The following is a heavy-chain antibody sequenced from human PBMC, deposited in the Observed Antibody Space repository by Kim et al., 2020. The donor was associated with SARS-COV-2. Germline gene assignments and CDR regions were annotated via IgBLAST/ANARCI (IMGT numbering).Heavy chain of an antibody. Sequence: GGSLRLSCAASGFTFSSYAMSWVRQAPGKGLEWVSAISGSGGSTYYADSVKGRFTISRDNSKNTLYLQMNSLRAEDTAVYYCAKDGQCSGGSCYFGLFDYWGQGTLVTVSS. D-gene: IGHD2-15*01. V-gene: IGHV3-23*01. CDR1: GFTFSSYA. CDR2: ISGSGGST. J-gene: IGHJ4*02. CDR3: AKDGQCSGGSCYFGLFDY.